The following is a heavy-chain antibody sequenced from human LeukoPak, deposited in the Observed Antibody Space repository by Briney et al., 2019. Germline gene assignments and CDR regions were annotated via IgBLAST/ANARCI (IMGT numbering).Heavy chain of an antibody. J-gene: IGHJ4*02. CDR2: INHAGTT. V-gene: IGHV4-34*01. Sequence: SETLSLTRALYGGSFTYYYWTWIRQPPGKGLEWIGEINHAGTTDYNPSLMSRVTISVDTSKNQFSLKLNSVTAADTAVYYCARLNLEYFYSSGPNDYWGQGTLVTVSS. CDR1: GGSFTYYY. D-gene: IGHD3-10*01. CDR3: ARLNLEYFYSSGPNDY.